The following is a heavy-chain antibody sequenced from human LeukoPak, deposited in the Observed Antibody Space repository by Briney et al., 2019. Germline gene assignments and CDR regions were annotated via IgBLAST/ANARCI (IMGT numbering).Heavy chain of an antibody. V-gene: IGHV1-2*02. J-gene: IGHJ6*03. CDR2: INPNSGGT. D-gene: IGHD3-3*01. CDR1: GYTFTGYY. Sequence: ASVKVSCKASGYTFTGYYMHWVRQAPGQGLEWMGWINPNSGGTNYAQKFQGRVTMTRDTSISTAYMELSRLRSDDTAVYYCASYDFWSGSDGGYYYYMDVWGKGTTVTVSS. CDR3: ASYDFWSGSDGGYYYYMDV.